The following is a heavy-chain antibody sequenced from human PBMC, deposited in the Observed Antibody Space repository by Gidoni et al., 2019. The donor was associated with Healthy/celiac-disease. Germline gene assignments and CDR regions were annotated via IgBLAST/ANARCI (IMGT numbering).Heavy chain of an antibody. D-gene: IGHD4-17*01. J-gene: IGHJ6*02. CDR2: ISSSSSYI. Sequence: EVQLVESGGGLVKPGGSLRLSCAASGFTFSRYSMNWVRQAPGKGLEWVSSISSSSSYIDYADSVKGRFTISRDNAKNSLYLQMNSLRAEDTAVYYCARDRGIGNDYGDFYGMDVWGQGTTVTVSS. V-gene: IGHV3-21*01. CDR3: ARDRGIGNDYGDFYGMDV. CDR1: GFTFSRYS.